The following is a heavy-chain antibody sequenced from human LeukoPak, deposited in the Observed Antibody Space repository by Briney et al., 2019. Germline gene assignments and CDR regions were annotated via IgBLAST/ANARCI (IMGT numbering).Heavy chain of an antibody. J-gene: IGHJ3*02. CDR3: AKCLYYDFWSGYNDAFDI. CDR2: ISGSGGST. Sequence: PGGSLRLSCAASGFTFSSYGMSWVRQAPGKGLEWVSAISGSGGSTYYADSVKGRFTISRDNSKNTLYLQMNSLRAEDTAVYYCAKCLYYDFWSGYNDAFDIWGQGTMVTVSS. CDR1: GFTFSSYG. V-gene: IGHV3-23*01. D-gene: IGHD3-3*01.